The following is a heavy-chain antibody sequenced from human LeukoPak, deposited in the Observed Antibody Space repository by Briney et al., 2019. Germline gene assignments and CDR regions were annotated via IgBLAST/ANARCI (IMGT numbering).Heavy chain of an antibody. J-gene: IGHJ5*02. CDR2: MNPNSGNT. D-gene: IGHD4-23*01. CDR3: ARDYGGNSGWFDP. V-gene: IGHV1-8*01. CDR1: GYSFTSYD. Sequence: ASVKVSCKASGYSFTSYDINWVRQAPGQGLEWMGWMNPNSGNTDYAQKFQGRVTMNRDTSITTAYMELSSLRSEDTAVYYCARDYGGNSGWFDPWGQGTLVTVSS.